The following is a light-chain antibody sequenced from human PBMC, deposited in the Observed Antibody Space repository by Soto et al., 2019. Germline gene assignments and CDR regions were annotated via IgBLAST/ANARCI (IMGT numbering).Light chain of an antibody. V-gene: IGKV1-5*03. CDR3: QQYTSYPWT. J-gene: IGKJ1*01. Sequence: DIPMTQSPSTLSASVGDRVTITCRASQSISSWLAWYQQKPGKAPKLLIYKASSLESGVASRFSGGGSGTEFTLTISSLKPDDFATYYCQQYTSYPWTFGHGTKVEIK. CDR2: KAS. CDR1: QSISSW.